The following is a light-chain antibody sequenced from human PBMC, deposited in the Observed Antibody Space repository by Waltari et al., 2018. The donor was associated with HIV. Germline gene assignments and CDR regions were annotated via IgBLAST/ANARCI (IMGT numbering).Light chain of an antibody. J-gene: IGLJ1*01. CDR1: NIGSKS. CDR3: QVWDSSSDAYV. V-gene: IGLV3-21*04. Sequence: SYVLAQPPSLSVAPGKTARINCGGNNIGSKSVHWYQQKPGQAPVVVIYYDSDRPSGIPERFSGSNSGNTATLTISRVEAGDEADYYCQVWDSSSDAYVFGTGTKVTVL. CDR2: YDS.